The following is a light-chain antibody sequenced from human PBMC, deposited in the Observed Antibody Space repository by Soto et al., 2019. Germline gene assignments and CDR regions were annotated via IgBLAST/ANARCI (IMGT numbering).Light chain of an antibody. CDR2: TNN. J-gene: IGLJ2*01. Sequence: QSVLTQPPSASGTPGQRVTISCSGSTSNIGGNTVNWYQHLPGTAPKLLIYTNNHRPSGVPDRFSGSKSGTSASLAISGLQSEDEAAYYCASWDDSLNAMTFGGGTKLTVL. CDR3: ASWDDSLNAMT. CDR1: TSNIGGNT. V-gene: IGLV1-44*01.